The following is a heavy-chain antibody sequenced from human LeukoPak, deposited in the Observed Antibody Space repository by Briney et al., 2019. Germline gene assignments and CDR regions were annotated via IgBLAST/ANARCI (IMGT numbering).Heavy chain of an antibody. CDR3: ARDPPNIVVVTAELPDY. CDR1: GFTFSSYA. D-gene: IGHD2-21*02. CDR2: ISYDGSNK. Sequence: PGGSLRLSCAASGFTFSSYAMHWVRQAPGKGLEWVAVISYDGSNKYYADSVKGRFTISRDNSKNTLYLQMNSLRAEDTAVYYCARDPPNIVVVTAELPDYWGQGTLVTVSS. J-gene: IGHJ4*02. V-gene: IGHV3-30*04.